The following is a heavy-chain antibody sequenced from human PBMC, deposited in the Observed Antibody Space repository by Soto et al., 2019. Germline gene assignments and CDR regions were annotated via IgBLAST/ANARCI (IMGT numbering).Heavy chain of an antibody. J-gene: IGHJ6*02. D-gene: IGHD6-19*01. Sequence: SQTLSLTCAISGDSVSSNSAAWNWIRQSPSRGLEWLGRTYYRSKWYNDYAVSVKSRITLNPDTSNNQFSLQLNSVTPEDTAVYYCARANSSGWFTYYYYGMDVWGQGTTVTISS. CDR2: TYYRSKWYN. CDR3: ARANSSGWFTYYYYGMDV. CDR1: GDSVSSNSAA. V-gene: IGHV6-1*01.